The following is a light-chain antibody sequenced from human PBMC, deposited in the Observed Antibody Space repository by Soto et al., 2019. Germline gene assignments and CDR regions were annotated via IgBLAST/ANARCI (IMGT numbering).Light chain of an antibody. Sequence: EIVLTQSPATLSLSPGERATLFCRASQSVSNYLAWYQQKPGQAPRLLIYDASNRATGIPARFSGSGSGTDLTLTISSLEPEDFGVYYCQQRSNWPLAAFGQGTKVEIK. V-gene: IGKV3-11*01. CDR3: QQRSNWPLAA. J-gene: IGKJ1*01. CDR1: QSVSNY. CDR2: DAS.